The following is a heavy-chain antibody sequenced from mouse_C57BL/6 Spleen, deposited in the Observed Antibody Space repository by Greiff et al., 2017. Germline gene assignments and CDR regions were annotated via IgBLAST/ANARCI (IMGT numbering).Heavy chain of an antibody. CDR2: INPTNGGT. CDR3: AINWEGGYWYFDV. CDR1: GYTFTDYN. D-gene: IGHD4-1*01. Sequence: EVQLQESGPELVKPGASVKMSCKASGYTFTDYNMHWVKQSHGKSLEWIGYINPTNGGTSYNQKFKGKATLTVNESSSTAYMELRSLTSEDSAVYYCAINWEGGYWYFDVWGTGTTVTVSS. V-gene: IGHV1-22*01. J-gene: IGHJ1*03.